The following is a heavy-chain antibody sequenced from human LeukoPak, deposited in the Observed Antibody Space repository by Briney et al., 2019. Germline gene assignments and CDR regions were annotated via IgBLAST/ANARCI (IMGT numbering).Heavy chain of an antibody. V-gene: IGHV4-30-2*01. J-gene: IGHJ4*02. Sequence: SQTLSLTCTVSGGSISSGGYYWSWIRQPPGKGLEWIGYIYHSGSTYYNPSLKSRVTISVDRSKNQFSLKLSSVTAADTAVYYCARIYCSSTSCYTLDYWGQGTLVTVSS. D-gene: IGHD2-2*02. CDR1: GGSISSGGYY. CDR2: IYHSGST. CDR3: ARIYCSSTSCYTLDY.